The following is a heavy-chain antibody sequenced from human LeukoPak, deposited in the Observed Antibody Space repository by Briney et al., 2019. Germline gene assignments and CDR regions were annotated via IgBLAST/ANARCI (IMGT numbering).Heavy chain of an antibody. D-gene: IGHD2-15*01. CDR1: GFTFSRFE. CDR3: TREQDREAAATVIGDS. V-gene: IGHV3-48*03. CDR2: ISRGTYI. Sequence: GGSLRLSCVASGFTFSRFEMNWVRQAPGKGLEWISHISRGTYIAYADSVKGRFSISRDNAKNSLYLQMNSLRAEDTAIYYCTREQDREAAATVIGDSWGQGTLVTVSS. J-gene: IGHJ4*02.